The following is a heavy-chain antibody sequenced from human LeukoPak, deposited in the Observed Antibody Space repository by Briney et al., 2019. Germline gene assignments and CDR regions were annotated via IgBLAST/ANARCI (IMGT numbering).Heavy chain of an antibody. CDR2: IYPGDSDT. D-gene: IGHD3-10*02. J-gene: IGHJ3*02. V-gene: IGHV5-51*01. CDR3: ARHMWGEEDAFDI. Sequence: GESLKISCKGSGYKFISNWVGWVRQMPGKGLEWMGIIYPGDSDTRYSPSFQGQVTISADKSISTAYLQWSSLKASDTAMYYCARHMWGEEDAFDIRGQGTMVTVSS. CDR1: GYKFISNW.